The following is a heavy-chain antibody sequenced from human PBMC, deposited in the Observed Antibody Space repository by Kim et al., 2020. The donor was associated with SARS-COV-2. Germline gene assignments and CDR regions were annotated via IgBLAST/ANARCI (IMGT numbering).Heavy chain of an antibody. CDR3: IRSQGVLDY. J-gene: IGHJ4*02. CDR1: GFSFNSYW. Sequence: GGSLRLSCTASGFSFNSYWMHWVRQAPGKELMWVSHINTDGSTTNYADSVKGRFTISRDNAKNTLSLQMNSLRAEDTAVYYCIRSQGVLDYWGQGTLVTV. D-gene: IGHD3-3*01. V-gene: IGHV3-74*01. CDR2: INTDGSTT.